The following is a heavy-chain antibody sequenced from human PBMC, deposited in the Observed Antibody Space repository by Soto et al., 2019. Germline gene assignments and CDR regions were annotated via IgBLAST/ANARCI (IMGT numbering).Heavy chain of an antibody. V-gene: IGHV3-30-3*01. CDR2: ISYDGNNK. CDR3: ARARQTFVPLNGMEV. D-gene: IGHD2-2*01. CDR1: GFTFSSYT. Sequence: QVQLVESGGGVVQPGRSLRLSCAASGFTFSSYTMHWVRQAPGKGLEWVAVISYDGNNKYYADSVKGRFTVSRDNSKNTLYLQMNSLRAEDTAVYYCARARQTFVPLNGMEVWGQGTTVTVSS. J-gene: IGHJ6*02.